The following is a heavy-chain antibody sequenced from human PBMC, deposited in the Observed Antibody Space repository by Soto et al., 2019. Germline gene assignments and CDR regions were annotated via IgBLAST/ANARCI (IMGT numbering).Heavy chain of an antibody. Sequence: EVLLVESGGGLVQPDRPLRLSCAASGFNFENYAMHWVRQAPGKGLEWVSGISWNSGQLDYAGSVRARFTISRDNGKNSLYLEMNSLRPDDTALYFCAKDKSTGEYSYYRYMDVWGRGTTVIVSS. CDR3: AKDKSTGEYSYYRYMDV. D-gene: IGHD4-17*01. CDR2: ISWNSGQL. J-gene: IGHJ6*03. V-gene: IGHV3-9*01. CDR1: GFNFENYA.